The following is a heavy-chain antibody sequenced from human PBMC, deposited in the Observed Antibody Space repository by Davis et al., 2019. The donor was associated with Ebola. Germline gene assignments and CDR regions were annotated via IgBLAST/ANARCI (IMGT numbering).Heavy chain of an antibody. J-gene: IGHJ4*02. CDR2: ISSSSSTI. D-gene: IGHD3-10*01. Sequence: PGGSLRLSCAASGFTFSSYSMNWVRQAPGKGLEWVSYISSSSSTIYYADSVKGRFTISRDNAKNSLYLQMNSLRDEDTAVYYCARDRGYYYGSAIIPDLVYWGQGTLVTVSS. V-gene: IGHV3-48*02. CDR1: GFTFSSYS. CDR3: ARDRGYYYGSAIIPDLVY.